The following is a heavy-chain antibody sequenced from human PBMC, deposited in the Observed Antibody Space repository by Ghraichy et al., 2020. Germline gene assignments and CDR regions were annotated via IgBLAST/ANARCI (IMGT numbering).Heavy chain of an antibody. V-gene: IGHV4-34*01. D-gene: IGHD3-3*01. CDR2: INHSGST. J-gene: IGHJ6*02. CDR1: GGSFSGYY. CDR3: ARGHSRRLRFLEWLVYGMGV. Sequence: SETLSLTCAVYGGSFSGYYWSWIRQPPGKGLEWIGEINHSGSTNYNPSLKSRVTISVDTSKNQFSLKLSSVTAADTAVYYCARGHSRRLRFLEWLVYGMGVWGQGTTLTVSS.